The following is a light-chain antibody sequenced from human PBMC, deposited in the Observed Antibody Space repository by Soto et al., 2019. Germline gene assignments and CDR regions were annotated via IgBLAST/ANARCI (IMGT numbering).Light chain of an antibody. J-gene: IGLJ1*01. CDR2: ENN. CDR1: SSNIGAGYE. V-gene: IGLV1-40*01. CDR3: QSNDSSLSGYV. Sequence: QAVVTQPPSVSEAPGQRVTISCTGSSSNIGAGYEAHWYQQVPGTAPKLLIYENNNRPSGVPDRFSGSKSGTSASLAITGLQAEDEAEYYCQSNDSSLSGYVFGTGTKVTVL.